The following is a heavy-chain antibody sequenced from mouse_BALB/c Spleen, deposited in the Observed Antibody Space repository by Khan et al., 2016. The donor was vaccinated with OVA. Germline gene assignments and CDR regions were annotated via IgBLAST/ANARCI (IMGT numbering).Heavy chain of an antibody. V-gene: IGHV1-9*01. Sequence: QVQLQQSGAELMKPGASVKISCKATGFTFNSYWIEWIKQRPGHGLEWIGQILPGRNITKYNVKFKGKATFTAETSSNTAYMQLSSLTSEDSAVYYCALYGSRGDYWGQGTTVTVSS. J-gene: IGHJ2*01. CDR1: GFTFNSYW. D-gene: IGHD1-1*01. CDR2: ILPGRNIT. CDR3: ALYGSRGDY.